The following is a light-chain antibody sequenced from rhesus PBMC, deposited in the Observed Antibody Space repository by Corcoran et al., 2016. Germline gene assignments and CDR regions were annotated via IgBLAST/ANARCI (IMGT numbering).Light chain of an antibody. Sequence: DIVMTQTPLSLPVSPGEPASISCRSTQSLVDREDGHTYLDWFLQKPGQSPPLLIYEVSHRASGVPDRVRGSGSDTHFTLKIPRVETEDVGIYYCFQYSHIPYSFGQGTKVEIK. CDR1: QSLVDREDGHTY. V-gene: IGKV2-86*01. J-gene: IGKJ2*01. CDR3: FQYSHIPYS. CDR2: EVS.